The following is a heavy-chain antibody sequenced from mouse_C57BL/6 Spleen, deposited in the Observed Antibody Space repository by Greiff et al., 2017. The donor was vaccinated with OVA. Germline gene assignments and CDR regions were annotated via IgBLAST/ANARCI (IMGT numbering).Heavy chain of an antibody. CDR1: GFTFTDYY. Sequence: EVHLVESGGGLVQPGGSLSLSCAASGFTFTDYYMSWVRQPPGKALEWLGFIRNKANGYTTEYSASVQGRFTISRDNYQSTLYLQMNALRAEDSATYYCARLGTTVVATGYFDVWGTGTTVTVSS. CDR3: ARLGTTVVATGYFDV. CDR2: IRNKANGYTT. D-gene: IGHD1-1*01. V-gene: IGHV7-3*01. J-gene: IGHJ1*03.